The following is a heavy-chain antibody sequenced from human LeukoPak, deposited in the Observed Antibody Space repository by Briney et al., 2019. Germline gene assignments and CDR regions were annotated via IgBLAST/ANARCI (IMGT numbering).Heavy chain of an antibody. D-gene: IGHD2-15*01. CDR2: INQDAGTT. J-gene: IGHJ3*02. V-gene: IGHV3-7*03. CDR3: ARDPGWSSFDI. CDR1: GFSFTSYW. Sequence: GGSLRLSCVASGFSFTSYWMSWVRQAPGKDLEFVANINQDAGTTNYVDSVKGRFTISRDNAENSLYLQMSSLRAEDTALYYCARDPGWSSFDIWGQGTMVTVSS.